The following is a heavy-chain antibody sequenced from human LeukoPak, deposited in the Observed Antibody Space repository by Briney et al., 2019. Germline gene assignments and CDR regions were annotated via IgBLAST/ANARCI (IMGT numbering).Heavy chain of an antibody. J-gene: IGHJ6*02. CDR3: ASDIVGATWRYYYYGMDV. CDR1: GGSISSGSYY. D-gene: IGHD1-26*01. V-gene: IGHV4-61*02. Sequence: SETLSLTCTVSGGSISSGSYYWSWIRQPAGRGLEWIGRIYTSGSTNYNPSLKSRVTISVDTSKNQFSLKLSSVTAADTAVYYCASDIVGATWRYYYYGMDVWGQGTTVTVSS. CDR2: IYTSGST.